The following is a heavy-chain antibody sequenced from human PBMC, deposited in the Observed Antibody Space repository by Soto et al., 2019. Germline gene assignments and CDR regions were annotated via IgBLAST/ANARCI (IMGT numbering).Heavy chain of an antibody. D-gene: IGHD3-10*01. CDR1: GGSISSGGYY. Sequence: SETLSLTCTVSGGSISSGGYYWSWIRQHPGKGLEWIGYIYYSGSTYYNPSLKSRVTISVDTSKNQFSLKLSSVTAADTAVYYCARDRTSVHTVISSGNAVGAFDIWGQGTMVT. CDR3: ARDRTSVHTVISSGNAVGAFDI. J-gene: IGHJ3*02. CDR2: IYYSGST. V-gene: IGHV4-31*03.